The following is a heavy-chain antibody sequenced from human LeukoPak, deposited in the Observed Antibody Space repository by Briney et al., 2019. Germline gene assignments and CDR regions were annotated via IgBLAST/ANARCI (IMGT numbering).Heavy chain of an antibody. CDR1: GFTFSRYA. CDR3: ARESSDCSGGSCYDHFDY. V-gene: IGHV3-30*04. Sequence: PGGSLRLSCAASGFTFSRYAMHWVRQAPDKGLEWVAFISYDGDIQFYPDSVEGRFTISRDNSKSTLYLQVNSLRADDTAVYYCARESSDCSGGSCYDHFDYWGQGTLVAVSS. J-gene: IGHJ4*02. CDR2: ISYDGDIQ. D-gene: IGHD2-15*01.